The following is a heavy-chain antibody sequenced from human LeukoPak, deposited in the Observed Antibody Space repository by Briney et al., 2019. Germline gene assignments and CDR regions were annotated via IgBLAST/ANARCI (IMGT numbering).Heavy chain of an antibody. J-gene: IGHJ6*02. CDR1: GYTFTGYY. D-gene: IGHD1-7*01. Sequence: GASVKVSCKASGYTFTGYYMHWVRQAPGQGLEWMGQINPNSGGTNYAQKFQGRVTMTRDTSISTAYMELSRLRSDDTAVYYCAREQGNRITGTTVSDMDVWGQGTTVTVSS. CDR3: AREQGNRITGTTVSDMDV. V-gene: IGHV1-2*06. CDR2: INPNSGGT.